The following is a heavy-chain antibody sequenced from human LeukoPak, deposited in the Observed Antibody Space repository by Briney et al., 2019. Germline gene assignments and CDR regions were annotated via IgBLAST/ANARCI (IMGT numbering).Heavy chain of an antibody. CDR3: AREYRSCSGTTCSAFDY. CDR1: GFTFSTYG. V-gene: IGHV3-30*03. D-gene: IGHD2-2*01. J-gene: IGHJ4*02. CDR2: ISYDGRNT. Sequence: GGSLRLSCAASGFTFSTYGMHWVRHAPRQGLEWVAVISYDGRNTYYADSVKGRFTISRDNSKNTLYLQMNSLRAEDTAMYYCAREYRSCSGTTCSAFDYWGQGTLVTVTS.